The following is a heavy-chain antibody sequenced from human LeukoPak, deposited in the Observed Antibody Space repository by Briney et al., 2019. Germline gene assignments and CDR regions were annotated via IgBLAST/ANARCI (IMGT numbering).Heavy chain of an antibody. CDR2: ISSNGGST. CDR3: AREGYSGSYYYYFDY. Sequence: GGSLRLSCAASGFTFSSYAMHWVRQAPGKGLEYVSAISSNGGSTYYANSVKGRFTISRDNSKNTLYLQMGSLRAEDMAVYYCAREGYSGSYYYYFDYWGQGTLVTVSS. CDR1: GFTFSSYA. V-gene: IGHV3-64*01. J-gene: IGHJ4*02. D-gene: IGHD1-26*01.